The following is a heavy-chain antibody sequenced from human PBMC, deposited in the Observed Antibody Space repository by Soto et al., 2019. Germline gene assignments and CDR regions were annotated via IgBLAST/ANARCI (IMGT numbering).Heavy chain of an antibody. CDR3: ARSLYVDYVHWYFDL. CDR1: GFSLRTTRMG. J-gene: IGHJ2*01. V-gene: IGHV2-26*01. CDR2: IFSNDAK. D-gene: IGHD4-17*01. Sequence: QVTLKESGPVLVKPTETLTLTCTVSGFSLRTTRMGVSWIRQSPGKALEWLAHIFSNDAKSYSPSLKSRLAISRDISKSQVVLTMTNVAPVDTATYYCARSLYVDYVHWYFDLWGRGTLVTVSS.